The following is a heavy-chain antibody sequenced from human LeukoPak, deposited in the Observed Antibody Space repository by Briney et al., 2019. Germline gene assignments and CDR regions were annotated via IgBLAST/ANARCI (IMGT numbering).Heavy chain of an antibody. V-gene: IGHV1-2*02. CDR1: GGTFSSYA. D-gene: IGHD5-18*01. Sequence: GASVKVSCKASGGTFSSYAISWVRQAPGQGLERMGWINPNSGGTNYAQKFQGRVTMTRDTSISTAYMELSRLRSDDTAVYYCASFVDTALSVADYWGQGTLVTVSS. CDR3: ASFVDTALSVADY. CDR2: INPNSGGT. J-gene: IGHJ4*02.